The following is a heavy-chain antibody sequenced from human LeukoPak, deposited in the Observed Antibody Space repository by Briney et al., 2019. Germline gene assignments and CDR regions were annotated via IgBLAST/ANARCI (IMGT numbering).Heavy chain of an antibody. CDR3: AKGLWGAYYYGMDV. J-gene: IGHJ6*02. CDR1: GFTFSNYA. Sequence: PGRSLRLSCAASGFTFSNYAMSWVRQAPGKGLEWVSVISGSGATTYYADSVKGRFTISRDNSKNTLYLQVDSLRAEDTAVYYCAKGLWGAYYYGMDVWGQGTTVTVSS. D-gene: IGHD3-16*01. CDR2: ISGSGATT. V-gene: IGHV3-23*01.